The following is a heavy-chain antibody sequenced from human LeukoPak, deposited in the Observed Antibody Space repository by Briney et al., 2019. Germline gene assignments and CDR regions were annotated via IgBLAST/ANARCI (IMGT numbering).Heavy chain of an antibody. CDR3: AKDLDYGDYVWDAFDI. CDR2: ISWNSGSI. J-gene: IGHJ3*02. D-gene: IGHD4-17*01. CDR1: GFTFDDYA. V-gene: IGHV3-9*01. Sequence: GGSLRLSCAASGFTFDDYAMHWVRQAPGKGLEWVSGISWNSGSIGYADSVKGRFTISRDNSKNTLYLQMNSLRAEDTAVYYCAKDLDYGDYVWDAFDIWGQGTMVTVSS.